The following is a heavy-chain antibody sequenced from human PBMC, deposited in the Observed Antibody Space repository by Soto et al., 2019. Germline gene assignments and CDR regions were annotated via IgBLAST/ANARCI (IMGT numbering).Heavy chain of an antibody. J-gene: IGHJ4*02. Sequence: KASETLSLTCAVSGGSFRGYFWSWIRQSPDKGLEWIGEISDSGSTYYNPSFKSRLTISVDTSKSQISLTLTSVTAADSAVYYCQGGDFWGQGTRVTVSS. V-gene: IGHV4-34*01. CDR1: GGSFRGYF. CDR3: QGGDF. CDR2: ISDSGST. D-gene: IGHD3-16*01.